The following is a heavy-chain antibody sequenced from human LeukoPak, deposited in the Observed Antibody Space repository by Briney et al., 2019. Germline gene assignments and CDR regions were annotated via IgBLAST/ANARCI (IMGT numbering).Heavy chain of an antibody. CDR2: IDHSGST. V-gene: IGHV4-34*01. D-gene: IGHD4-23*01. J-gene: IGHJ4*02. Sequence: KPSETLSLTCAVYGGSFSGYYWSWIRQPPGKGLEWIGEIDHSGSTNYIPSLKSRVAISIDTSKNQFSLRLSSVTAADTAMYYCATSGHHDYGGXSRYRNFDYWGQGTLVTVS. CDR3: ATSGHHDYGGXSRYRNFDY. CDR1: GGSFSGYY.